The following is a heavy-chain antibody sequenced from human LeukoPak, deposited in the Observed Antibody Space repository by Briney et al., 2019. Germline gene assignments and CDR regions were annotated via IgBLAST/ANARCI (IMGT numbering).Heavy chain of an antibody. CDR3: ARLGSGYYYDNPFDY. V-gene: IGHV5-51*01. D-gene: IGHD3-22*01. J-gene: IGHJ4*02. Sequence: GESLKISCKGSGYSFTNYWIAWVRQMPGKGLEWMGIIYPGDSDTRYSPSFQGQVTISADKSISTAYLQWSSLKASDTAMYYCARLGSGYYYDNPFDYWGQGTLVTVSS. CDR1: GYSFTNYW. CDR2: IYPGDSDT.